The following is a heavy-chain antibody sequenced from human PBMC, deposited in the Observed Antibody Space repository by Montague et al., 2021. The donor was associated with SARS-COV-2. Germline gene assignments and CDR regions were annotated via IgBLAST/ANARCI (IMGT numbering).Heavy chain of an antibody. Sequence: SETLSLTCAVSGGSISSSNWWSWVRQPPGKGLEWIGEIYHSGSTNYNPSLKSRVTVSIDTSKNQFSLNLTSVTAADTGVYYCARTSLASASCRFDPWGQGTLVTVSS. J-gene: IGHJ5*02. CDR3: ARTSLASASCRFDP. V-gene: IGHV4-4*02. CDR2: IYHSGST. CDR1: GGSISSSNW. D-gene: IGHD3-16*02.